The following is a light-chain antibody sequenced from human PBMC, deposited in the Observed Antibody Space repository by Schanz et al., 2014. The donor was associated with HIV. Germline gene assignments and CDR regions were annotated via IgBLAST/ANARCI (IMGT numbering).Light chain of an antibody. V-gene: IGLV1-44*01. Sequence: QSVLTQPPSASGTPGQRVTISCSGSSSNIGSNTVNWYQQLPGTAPKLLIYRNNQRPSGVPDRFSGSKSGTSASLAISGLQSEDEADYYCQSYDSSLSAPYVFGTGTKLTVL. CDR2: RNN. CDR3: QSYDSSLSAPYV. CDR1: SSNIGSNT. J-gene: IGLJ1*01.